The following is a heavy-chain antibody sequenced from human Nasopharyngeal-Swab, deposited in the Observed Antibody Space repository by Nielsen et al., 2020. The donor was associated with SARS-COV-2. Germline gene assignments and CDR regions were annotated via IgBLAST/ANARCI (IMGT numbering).Heavy chain of an antibody. CDR2: INSDGSST. D-gene: IGHD2-15*01. J-gene: IGHJ3*02. CDR3: ADELVVVPAAYM. Sequence: WSLRLSCAASGFTFSSYWMHWVRQAPGKGLVWVSRINSDGSSTGYADTVKGRFTISRDNAKKTLFLQMNSLGVEDTAVYYCADELVVVPAAYMWGQGTMVTVSS. V-gene: IGHV3-74*01. CDR1: GFTFSSYW.